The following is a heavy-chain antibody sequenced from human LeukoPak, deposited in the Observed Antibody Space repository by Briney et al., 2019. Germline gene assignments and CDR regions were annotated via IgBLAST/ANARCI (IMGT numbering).Heavy chain of an antibody. Sequence: PGGSLRLSCAASGFTFSSYSMNWVRQAPGKGLEWVSFITSSTTNIYYADSVKGRFTISRDNSKNTLYLQMNSLRPEDTAVYYCARDPGRKGGSSSSWGRNWFDPWGQGTLVTVSS. CDR3: ARDPGRKGGSSSSWGRNWFDP. CDR1: GFTFSSYS. D-gene: IGHD6-13*01. V-gene: IGHV3-48*01. J-gene: IGHJ5*02. CDR2: ITSSTTNI.